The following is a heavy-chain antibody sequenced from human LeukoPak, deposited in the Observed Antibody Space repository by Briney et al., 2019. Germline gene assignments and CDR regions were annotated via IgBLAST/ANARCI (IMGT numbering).Heavy chain of an antibody. CDR2: ISAYNGNT. J-gene: IGHJ3*02. Sequence: ASVKVSCKASGYTFTSYGISWVRQAPGQGLEWMGWISAYNGNTNYAQKLQGRVTMTTDTSTSTAYMELRSLRPDDTAVYYCARDRSAILTASAFDIWGQGTMVTVSS. CDR3: ARDRSAILTASAFDI. CDR1: GYTFTSYG. D-gene: IGHD3-9*01. V-gene: IGHV1-18*01.